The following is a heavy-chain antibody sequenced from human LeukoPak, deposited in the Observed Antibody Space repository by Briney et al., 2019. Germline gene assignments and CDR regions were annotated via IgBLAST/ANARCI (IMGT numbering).Heavy chain of an antibody. D-gene: IGHD6-19*01. CDR3: ATDVGSGWYDY. J-gene: IGHJ4*02. CDR1: GGSISSGSYY. Sequence: PSQTLSLTCTVSGGSISSGSYYWSWIRQPAGKGLEWIGRIYTSGSTNYNPSPKSRVTISVDTSKNQFSLKLSSVTAADTAVYYCATDVGSGWYDYWGQGTLVTVSS. V-gene: IGHV4-61*02. CDR2: IYTSGST.